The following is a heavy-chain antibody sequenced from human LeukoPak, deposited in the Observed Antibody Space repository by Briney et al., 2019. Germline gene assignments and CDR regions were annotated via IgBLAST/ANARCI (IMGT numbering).Heavy chain of an antibody. Sequence: GASVKVSCKASGYTFTGYYMHWVRQAPGQGLEWMGWINPNSGGTNYAQKFQGRVTMTRDTPISTAYMELSRLRSDDTAVYCCARGNCSGGSCYSAAFDIWGQGTMVTVSS. J-gene: IGHJ3*02. D-gene: IGHD2-15*01. V-gene: IGHV1-2*02. CDR1: GYTFTGYY. CDR2: INPNSGGT. CDR3: ARGNCSGGSCYSAAFDI.